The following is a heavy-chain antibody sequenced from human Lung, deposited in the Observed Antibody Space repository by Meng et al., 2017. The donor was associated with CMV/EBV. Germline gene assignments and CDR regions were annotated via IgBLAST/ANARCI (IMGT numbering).Heavy chain of an antibody. V-gene: IGHV3-33*01. CDR2: LWYDGSHE. Sequence: GESLKISCTSSEFTSGSYGMHWFRQPPGKGLEWVAFLWYDGSHEYLADSVRGRFSISRDNSKSTVYLQMNSLRAEDTAFYYCARDSALSTGTTPDCDSWGQGTLVTVSS. J-gene: IGHJ4*02. CDR3: ARDSALSTGTTPDCDS. D-gene: IGHD1-1*01. CDR1: EFTSGSYG.